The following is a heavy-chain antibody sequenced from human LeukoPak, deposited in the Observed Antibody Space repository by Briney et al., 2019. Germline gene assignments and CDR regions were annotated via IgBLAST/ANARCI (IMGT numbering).Heavy chain of an antibody. Sequence: SETLSLTCAVYGGSFSGYYWSWIRQPPGKGLEWIGEINHSGSTNYNPSLKSRVTISVDTSKNQFSLKLSSVTAADTAVCYCARGRRDYYDSSPYYYYYMDVWGKGTTVTVSS. D-gene: IGHD3-22*01. J-gene: IGHJ6*03. CDR2: INHSGST. CDR3: ARGRRDYYDSSPYYYYYMDV. V-gene: IGHV4-34*01. CDR1: GGSFSGYY.